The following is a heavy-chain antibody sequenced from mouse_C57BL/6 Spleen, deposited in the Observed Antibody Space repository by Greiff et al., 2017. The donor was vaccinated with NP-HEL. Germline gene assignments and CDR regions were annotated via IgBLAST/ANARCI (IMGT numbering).Heavy chain of an antibody. V-gene: IGHV1-82*01. CDR1: GYAFSSSW. D-gene: IGHD1-1*01. CDR2: IYPGDGDT. Sequence: VQLQQSGPELVKPGASVKISCKASGYAFSSSWMNWVKQRPGKGLEWIGRIYPGDGDTNYNGKFKGKATLTADKSSSTAYMQLSSLTSEDSAVYFCARRGYYGSSPPFDYWGQGTTLTVSS. CDR3: ARRGYYGSSPPFDY. J-gene: IGHJ2*01.